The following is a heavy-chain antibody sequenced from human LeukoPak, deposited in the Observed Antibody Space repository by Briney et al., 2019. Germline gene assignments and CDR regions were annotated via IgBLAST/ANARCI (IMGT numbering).Heavy chain of an antibody. CDR3: AKDLRFLEWLPNYFDY. V-gene: IGHV3-30*02. CDR1: GFTFGSYG. Sequence: GGSLRLSCAASGFTFGSYGMHWVRQAPGKGLEWVAFIRYDGSNKYYADSVKGRFTISRDNSKNTLYLQMNSLRAEDTAVYYCAKDLRFLEWLPNYFDYWGQGTLVTVSS. D-gene: IGHD3-3*01. J-gene: IGHJ4*02. CDR2: IRYDGSNK.